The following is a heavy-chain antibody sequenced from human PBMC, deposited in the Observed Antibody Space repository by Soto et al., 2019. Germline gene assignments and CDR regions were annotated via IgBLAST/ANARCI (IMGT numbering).Heavy chain of an antibody. D-gene: IGHD1-26*01. CDR2: ISYDGSNK. J-gene: IGHJ3*02. Sequence: QGQLVESGGGVVQPGRSLRLSCAASGFTFSNYGRHWVRQAPGKGLEWVAVISYDGSNKYYADSVKGRFTISRDNSKNTLYLQMNSLRAEDTAVYYCAKDLGSGRYLFDAFDIWGQGTMVTVSS. CDR1: GFTFSNYG. V-gene: IGHV3-30*18. CDR3: AKDLGSGRYLFDAFDI.